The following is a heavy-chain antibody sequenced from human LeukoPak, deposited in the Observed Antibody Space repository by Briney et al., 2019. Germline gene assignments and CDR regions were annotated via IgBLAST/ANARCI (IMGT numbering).Heavy chain of an antibody. D-gene: IGHD3-22*01. CDR1: GGSISSYY. CDR3: AREGSDYYDSSGYRNWFDP. J-gene: IGHJ5*02. Sequence: SETLSLTCTVSGGSISSYYWSWNRQPPGKGLEWIGYIYYSGSTNYNPSLKSRVTISVDTSKNQFSLKLSSVTAADTAVYYCAREGSDYYDSSGYRNWFDPWGQGTLVTVSS. V-gene: IGHV4-59*01. CDR2: IYYSGST.